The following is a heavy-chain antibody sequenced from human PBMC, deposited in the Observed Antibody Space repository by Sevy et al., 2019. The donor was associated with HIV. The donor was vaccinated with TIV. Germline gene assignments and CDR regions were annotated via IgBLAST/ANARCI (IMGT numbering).Heavy chain of an antibody. D-gene: IGHD1-26*01. CDR3: ARAPSGSQGPGQYFHH. CDR1: GYTFTNYH. V-gene: IGHV1-18*01. J-gene: IGHJ1*01. Sequence: ASVKVSCKASGYTFTNYHITWVRQAPGQWLEWMGWITPNNGNTNYARRLQGRVTMTTDTSTATAYMELRSLRSDDTAVYYCARAPSGSQGPGQYFHHWGQGTLVTVSS. CDR2: ITPNNGNT.